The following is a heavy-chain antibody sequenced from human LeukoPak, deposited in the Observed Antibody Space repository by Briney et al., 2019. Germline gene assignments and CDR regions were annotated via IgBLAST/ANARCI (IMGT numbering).Heavy chain of an antibody. V-gene: IGHV3-33*06. J-gene: IGHJ6*03. CDR2: IWYDGSNK. CDR3: AKDQQLPRRIYYYYCYMDV. Sequence: TGRSLRLSCAASGFTFSSYGMHWVRQAPAKGLEEVAVIWYDGSNKYYADSVKGRLTISRDNSKNTLYRQMNSLRAGDTAVYYCAKDQQLPRRIYYYYCYMDVWGKGTTVTVSS. CDR1: GFTFSSYG. D-gene: IGHD6-13*01.